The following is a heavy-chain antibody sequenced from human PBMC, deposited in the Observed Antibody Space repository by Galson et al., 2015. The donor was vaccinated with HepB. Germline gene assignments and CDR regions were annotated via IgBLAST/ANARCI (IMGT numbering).Heavy chain of an antibody. Sequence: SLRLSCAASGFTFSDYYMSWIRQAPGKGLEWVSCISSSSSYTNYADSVKGRFTISRDNAKNSLYLQMNSLRAEDTAVYYCARDRLGYCSGGRCYSFDYWGQGTLVTVSS. D-gene: IGHD2-15*01. CDR3: ARDRLGYCSGGRCYSFDY. V-gene: IGHV3-11*05. CDR2: ISSSSSYT. J-gene: IGHJ4*02. CDR1: GFTFSDYY.